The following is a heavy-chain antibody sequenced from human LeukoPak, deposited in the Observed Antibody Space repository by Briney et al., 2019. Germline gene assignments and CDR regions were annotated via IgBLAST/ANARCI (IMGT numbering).Heavy chain of an antibody. CDR3: ARNSCPSGSCYENRGYFDY. J-gene: IGHJ4*02. CDR1: GGSISSATYY. D-gene: IGHD2-15*01. V-gene: IGHV4-61*02. Sequence: SETLSLTCTVSGGSISSATYYWSWIRQPAGKGLEWIGRIYTSGSTNYNPSLKSRVTISVDTSKNQFSLKLSSVTAADTAVYYCARNSCPSGSCYENRGYFDYWGQGTLVTVSS. CDR2: IYTSGST.